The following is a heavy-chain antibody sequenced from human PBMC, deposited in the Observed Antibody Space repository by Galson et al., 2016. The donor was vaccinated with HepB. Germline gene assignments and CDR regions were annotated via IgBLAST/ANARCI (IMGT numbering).Heavy chain of an antibody. J-gene: IGHJ4*02. CDR1: GFTLSNYW. CDR2: LKEDGSET. CDR3: ARVVFQSTSRYWGD. Sequence: SLRLSCAASGFTLSNYWMSWVRQAPGKGLEWVASLKEDGSETHYMDYVKGRFTISRDTAKNSLYLQMNSLRDEDTAVYYCARVVFQSTSRYWGDWGQGTLVTVSS. D-gene: IGHD2-2*01. V-gene: IGHV3-7*03.